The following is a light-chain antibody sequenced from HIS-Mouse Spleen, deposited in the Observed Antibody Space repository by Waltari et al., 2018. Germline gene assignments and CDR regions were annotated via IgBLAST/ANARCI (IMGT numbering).Light chain of an antibody. Sequence: AIRMTQSPSSFSASTGDRVTITCRASQGISSYLACYQQKPGKAPKLLIYAASTLQIGVPSRFSGSGSGTDFTLTISCLQSEDFATYYCQQYYSYLPITFGQGTRLEIK. CDR3: QQYYSYLPIT. CDR2: AAS. V-gene: IGKV1-8*01. J-gene: IGKJ5*01. CDR1: QGISSY.